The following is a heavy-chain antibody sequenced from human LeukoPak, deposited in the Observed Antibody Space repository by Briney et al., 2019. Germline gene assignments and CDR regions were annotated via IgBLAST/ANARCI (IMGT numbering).Heavy chain of an antibody. CDR3: ARLDCSSDRCGRDDDAFDI. Sequence: GESLKISCKGSGYSFTNYWIGWVRQMPGKGLECMGIIYPGDSDTRYSPPFQGQVTISVDKSISTAYLQWSSLKASDTAMYYCARLDCSSDRCGRDDDAFDIWGQGTMVTVSS. CDR1: GYSFTNYW. J-gene: IGHJ3*02. D-gene: IGHD2-2*01. V-gene: IGHV5-51*01. CDR2: IYPGDSDT.